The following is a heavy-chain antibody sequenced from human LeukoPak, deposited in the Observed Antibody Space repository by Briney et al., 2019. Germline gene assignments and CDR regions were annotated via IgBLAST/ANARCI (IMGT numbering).Heavy chain of an antibody. CDR3: ARGSGNRYGLLAFDI. Sequence: ASVKVSCKASGYTFTGYYMHWVRQAPGQGLEWMGWINPNSGGTNYAQKFQGRVTMTRDTSISTAYMELSRLRSDDTAVYYCARGSGNRYGLLAFDIWGQGTMVTVSS. CDR1: GYTFTGYY. V-gene: IGHV1-2*02. CDR2: INPNSGGT. D-gene: IGHD1-14*01. J-gene: IGHJ3*02.